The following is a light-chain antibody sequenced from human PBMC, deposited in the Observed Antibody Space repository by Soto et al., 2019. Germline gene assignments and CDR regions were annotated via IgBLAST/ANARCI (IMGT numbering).Light chain of an antibody. CDR3: QYYNAFWT. J-gene: IGKJ1*01. CDR2: KAS. V-gene: IGKV1-5*03. CDR1: QSIRSW. Sequence: DIQMTQSPSTLSASVGDRVTITCRASQSIRSWLAWYQQKPGKAPKLLIYKASSLQSGVPSRFSGSGSGTEFTLSISSLQPDDFATYYCQYYNAFWTFGQGTKVEIK.